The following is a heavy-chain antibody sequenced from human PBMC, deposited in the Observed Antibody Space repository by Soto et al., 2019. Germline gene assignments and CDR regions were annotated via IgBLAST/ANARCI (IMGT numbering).Heavy chain of an antibody. V-gene: IGHV3-33*01. J-gene: IGHJ6*02. D-gene: IGHD5-12*01. Sequence: QVQLVESGGGVVQPGRSLRLSCAASGFTFRDHAMHWVRQAPGKGREWLAIIWNDGSNKFYAGSVQGRFTISRDNSKNTVYLQMNTLSAEDTAVYHCARALFPDVDIYAMDVWGQGTTVTVSS. CDR2: IWNDGSNK. CDR3: ARALFPDVDIYAMDV. CDR1: GFTFRDHA.